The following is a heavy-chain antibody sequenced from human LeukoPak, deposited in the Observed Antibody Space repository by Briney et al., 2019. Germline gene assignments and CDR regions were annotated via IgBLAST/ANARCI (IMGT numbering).Heavy chain of an antibody. J-gene: IGHJ4*02. V-gene: IGHV3-21*01. CDR1: GFTFSSYS. CDR2: ITSSSGHT. D-gene: IGHD5-12*01. Sequence: GGSLRLSCAASGFTFSSYSMNWVRQAPGKGLEWVSSITSSSGHTYYADSVKGRFTISRDNARNSLYLQMNSLRAEDTAVYYCARGLVAPDYWGQGTLVTVSS. CDR3: ARGLVAPDY.